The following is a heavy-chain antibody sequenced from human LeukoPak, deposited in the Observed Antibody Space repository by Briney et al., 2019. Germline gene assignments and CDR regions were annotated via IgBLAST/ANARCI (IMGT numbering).Heavy chain of an antibody. V-gene: IGHV3-33*06. Sequence: GGSLRLSCAASGFTFSSYGMHWVRQAPGKGLEWVAVIWYDGSNKYYADSVKGRFTISRDNSMNTLYLQMNSLRAEDTAVYYCAKKGRVSRSSSAGSYYYYYYMDVWGKGTTVTVSS. CDR3: AKKGRVSRSSSAGSYYYYYYMDV. D-gene: IGHD6-6*01. CDR1: GFTFSSYG. J-gene: IGHJ6*03. CDR2: IWYDGSNK.